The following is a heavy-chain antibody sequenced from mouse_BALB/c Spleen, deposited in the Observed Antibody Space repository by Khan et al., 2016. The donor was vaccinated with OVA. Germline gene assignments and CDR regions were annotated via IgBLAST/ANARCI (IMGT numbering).Heavy chain of an antibody. Sequence: QVQLQESGPGLVAPSQSLSLTCTFSGFSLTRYGVHWVRQPPGKGLEWLGVIWAGGSTNYHSALISRLSISKDNSKSQVFLQMNSLQTDDTAMYYCARLEDIWGQGTTLTVSS. CDR3: ARLEDI. D-gene: IGHD1-3*01. V-gene: IGHV2-9*02. CDR2: IWAGGST. CDR1: GFSLTRYG. J-gene: IGHJ2*01.